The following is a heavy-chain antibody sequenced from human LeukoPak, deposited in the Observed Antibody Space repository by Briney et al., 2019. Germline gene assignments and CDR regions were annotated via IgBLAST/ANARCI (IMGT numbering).Heavy chain of an antibody. CDR1: GYIFTSYG. J-gene: IGHJ4*02. CDR2: ISAHNGNT. V-gene: IGHV1-18*01. D-gene: IGHD4-11*01. Sequence: GASVKVSCKASGYIFTSYGIIWVRQAPGQGLQWMGWISAHNGNTNYAQKLQARVTMTTDTSTSTVYMEPRSLRSDATAVYYCARAQTTLLLDYWGQGTLVTVSS. CDR3: ARAQTTLLLDY.